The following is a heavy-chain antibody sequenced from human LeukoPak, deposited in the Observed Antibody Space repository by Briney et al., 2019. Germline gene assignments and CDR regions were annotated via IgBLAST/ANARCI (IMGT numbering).Heavy chain of an antibody. CDR2: INPSGGST. CDR1: GYTFTSYY. D-gene: IGHD1-26*01. V-gene: IGHV1-46*01. Sequence: ASVKVSCKASGYTFTSYYMHWVRQAPGQGLEWMGIINPSGGSTSYAQKFQGRVAMTRDTSTSTVYMELSSLRSEDTAVYYCARAGGSYSIYPPGFDYWGQGTLVTVSS. CDR3: ARAGGSYSIYPPGFDY. J-gene: IGHJ4*02.